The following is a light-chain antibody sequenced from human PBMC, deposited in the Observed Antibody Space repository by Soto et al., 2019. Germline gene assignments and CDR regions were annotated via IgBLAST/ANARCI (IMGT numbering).Light chain of an antibody. J-gene: IGKJ3*01. CDR1: QSINNRY. Sequence: EIVLTQYPGTISLSPGERATLSCRASQSINNRYLAWYQQKPGQAPRLLIYAASSRATGIPDRFSGSGSGTDFTLTISRLEPEDFAVYYCQQFGSSPGFTFGPGTKVDIK. CDR3: QQFGSSPGFT. V-gene: IGKV3-20*01. CDR2: AAS.